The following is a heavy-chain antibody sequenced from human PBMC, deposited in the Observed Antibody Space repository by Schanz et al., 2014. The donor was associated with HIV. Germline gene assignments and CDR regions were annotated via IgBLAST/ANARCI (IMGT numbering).Heavy chain of an antibody. J-gene: IGHJ4*02. Sequence: EVQMVESGGGLVKAGGSLRLSCAASGFTFSTYNMNWVRQAPGKGLEWVSSISSSSSYIYYADSVKGRFTISRDNAKNSLYLQMNSLRAEDTAVYYCARPVDTAMVPKLAFDYWGQGTLVTVSS. CDR1: GFTFSTYN. V-gene: IGHV3-21*01. CDR2: ISSSSSYI. D-gene: IGHD5-18*01. CDR3: ARPVDTAMVPKLAFDY.